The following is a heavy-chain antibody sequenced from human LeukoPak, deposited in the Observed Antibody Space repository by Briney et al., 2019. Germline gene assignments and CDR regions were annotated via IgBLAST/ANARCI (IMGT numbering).Heavy chain of an antibody. J-gene: IGHJ4*02. V-gene: IGHV3-21*01. D-gene: IGHD4-17*01. Sequence: PGGSLRLSCAAPGFTLSNYSMNWVRQAPGKGPEWVSSISSSSSYIYYTDSVKGRFTISRDNAKNSLYLQMNSLRAEDTALYYCARDHQGALTVPSSFDYWGQGTLVTVSS. CDR2: ISSSSSYI. CDR1: GFTLSNYS. CDR3: ARDHQGALTVPSSFDY.